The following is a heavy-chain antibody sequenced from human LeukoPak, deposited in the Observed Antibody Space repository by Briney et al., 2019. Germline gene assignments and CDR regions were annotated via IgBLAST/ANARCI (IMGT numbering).Heavy chain of an antibody. CDR3: ARGLGDSSGYYYPDDY. V-gene: IGHV1-18*01. CDR2: VSAYNGNS. Sequence: ASVKVSCKASGYTFTNYGISWVRQAPGQGLEWMGWVSAYNGNSNYAQKVQGRVTMTTDTSTSTAYMELRSLRSDDTAVYYCARGLGDSSGYYYPDDYWGQGTLVTVSS. D-gene: IGHD3-22*01. CDR1: GYTFTNYG. J-gene: IGHJ4*02.